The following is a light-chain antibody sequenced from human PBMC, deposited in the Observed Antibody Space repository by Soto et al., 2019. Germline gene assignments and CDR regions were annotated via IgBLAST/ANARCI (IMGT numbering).Light chain of an antibody. CDR2: DAS. V-gene: IGKV3-11*01. CDR3: QQRDDLYT. J-gene: IGKJ2*01. CDR1: QSVSSY. Sequence: EIVLTQSPATLSLSPGERATLSCRASQSVSSYIAWYQKKPGQAPRLLIYDASNRATGIPARFSGSGSGTDFTLTISSLEPEDFAVYYCQQRDDLYTFGQGTKLEIK.